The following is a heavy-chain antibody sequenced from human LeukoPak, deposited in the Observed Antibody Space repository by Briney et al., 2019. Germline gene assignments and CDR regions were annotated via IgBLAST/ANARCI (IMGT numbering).Heavy chain of an antibody. V-gene: IGHV4-34*01. D-gene: IGHD6-19*01. CDR3: ARESGWPIYYYYGMDV. CDR2: INHSGST. CDR1: GGSFSGYY. Sequence: PSETLSLTCAVYGGSFSGYYWSWIRQPPGKGLERIGEINHSGSTNYNPSLKSRVTISVDTSKNQFSLKLSSVTAADTAVYYCARESGWPIYYYYGMDVWGQGTTVTVSS. J-gene: IGHJ6*02.